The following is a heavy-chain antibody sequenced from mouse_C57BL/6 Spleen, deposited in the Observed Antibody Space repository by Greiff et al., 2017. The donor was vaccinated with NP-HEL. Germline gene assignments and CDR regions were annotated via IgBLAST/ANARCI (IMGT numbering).Heavy chain of an antibody. Sequence: QVQLQQPGAELVMPGASVKLSCKASGYTFTSYWMHWVKQRPGQGLEWIGEIDPSDSYTNYNQKFKGKSTLTVDKSSSTAYMQLSSLTSEDSAVYYCARVTYTYFDVWGTGTTVTVSS. D-gene: IGHD5-1*01. CDR3: ARVTYTYFDV. V-gene: IGHV1-69*01. J-gene: IGHJ1*03. CDR1: GYTFTSYW. CDR2: IDPSDSYT.